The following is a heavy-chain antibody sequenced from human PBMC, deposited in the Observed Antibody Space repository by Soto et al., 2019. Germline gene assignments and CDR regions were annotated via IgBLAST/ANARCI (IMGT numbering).Heavy chain of an antibody. CDR1: GFTFSSYA. J-gene: IGHJ3*02. D-gene: IGHD5-18*01. V-gene: IGHV3-23*01. Sequence: EVQLLESGGGSVQPGGSLRLSCAASGFTFSSYAMSWVRQAPGKGLEWVSGVSGSGGSTYCVDSVKGRFTISRDNSKNTLYLQMNSLRAEDTAVYYCAKDFGYNYGSDAFDIWGQGTMVTVSS. CDR3: AKDFGYNYGSDAFDI. CDR2: VSGSGGST.